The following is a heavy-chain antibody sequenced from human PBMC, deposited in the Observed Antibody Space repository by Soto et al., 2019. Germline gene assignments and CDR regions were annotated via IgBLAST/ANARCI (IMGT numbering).Heavy chain of an antibody. Sequence: EVQLVESGGGLVQPGGSLRLTCAASGFTFSSYWMSWVRQAPGKGLEWVANIKQDGSEKYYVDSVKGRFTISRDNAKNSLYLQMNSLRAEDTAVYYCARSDSRIAAAANYWGQGTLVTVSS. J-gene: IGHJ4*02. CDR2: IKQDGSEK. CDR1: GFTFSSYW. V-gene: IGHV3-7*03. CDR3: ARSDSRIAAAANY. D-gene: IGHD6-13*01.